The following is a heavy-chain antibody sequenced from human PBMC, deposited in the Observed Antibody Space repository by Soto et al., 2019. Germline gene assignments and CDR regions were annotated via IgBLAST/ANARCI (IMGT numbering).Heavy chain of an antibody. V-gene: IGHV1-18*01. CDR2: ISAYNGNT. J-gene: IGHJ6*02. D-gene: IGHD3-3*01. Sequence: ASVKVSCKASGYTFTSYGISWVRQAPGQGLEWMGWISAYNGNTNYAQKLQGRVTMTTDTSTSTAYMELRSLRSDDTAVYYCARAREITNSYGGRYYGMDVWGQGTTVTVSS. CDR3: ARAREITNSYGGRYYGMDV. CDR1: GYTFTSYG.